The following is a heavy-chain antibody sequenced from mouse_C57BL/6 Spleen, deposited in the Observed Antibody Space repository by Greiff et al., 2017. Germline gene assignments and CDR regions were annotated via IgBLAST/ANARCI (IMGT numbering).Heavy chain of an antibody. CDR3: VGGIYYDCDGGWYFDV. D-gene: IGHD2-4*01. CDR1: GYTFTSYW. Sequence: QVQLQQPGAELVRPGSSVKLSCKASGYTFTSYWMHWVKQRPIQGLEWIGNIDPSDSETHYNQKFKDKATLTVDKSSSTAYMQLSSLTSEDSAVYYCVGGIYYDCDGGWYFDVWGTGTTVTVSS. V-gene: IGHV1-52*01. J-gene: IGHJ1*03. CDR2: IDPSDSET.